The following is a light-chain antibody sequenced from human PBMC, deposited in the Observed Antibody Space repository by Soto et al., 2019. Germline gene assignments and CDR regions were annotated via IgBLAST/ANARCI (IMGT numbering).Light chain of an antibody. V-gene: IGKV3-15*01. CDR2: GVS. CDR1: QSVSSN. J-gene: IGKJ1*01. CDR3: QQYNEWRPGT. Sequence: EIVMTQSPATLSVSPGERATLSCRASQSVSSNLAWYHQKPGQAPRLLIYGVSTRATGIPARFSGSGSGTEFPLTISSLQSADIAVYYCQQYNEWRPGTFGQGTKVDI.